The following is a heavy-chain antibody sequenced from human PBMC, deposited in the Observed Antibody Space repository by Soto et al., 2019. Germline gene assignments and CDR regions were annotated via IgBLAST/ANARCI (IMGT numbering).Heavy chain of an antibody. V-gene: IGHV4-4*02. D-gene: IGHD1-26*01. CDR2: IYHSGST. CDR3: ARSGSYQGNWFDP. Sequence: QPPGKGLEWIGEIYHSGSTNYNPSLKSRVTISVDKSKNQFSLKLSSVTAADTAVYYCARSGSYQGNWFDPWGQGTLVTVSS. J-gene: IGHJ5*02.